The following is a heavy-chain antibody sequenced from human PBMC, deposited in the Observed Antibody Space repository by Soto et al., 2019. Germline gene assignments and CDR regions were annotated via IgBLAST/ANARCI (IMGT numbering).Heavy chain of an antibody. CDR1: GFTFSSYW. Sequence: EVQLVESGGGLVQPGGSLRLSCAGSGFTFSSYWMSWVRQAPGKGLEWVANIKQDGSEKYYVDSVKGRFIISRDSAKNSLYLQMNSLRAEDTAVYYCARDGHDWAPLENWGQGTLVTVSS. CDR2: IKQDGSEK. CDR3: ARDGHDWAPLEN. J-gene: IGHJ4*02. D-gene: IGHD3-9*01. V-gene: IGHV3-7*01.